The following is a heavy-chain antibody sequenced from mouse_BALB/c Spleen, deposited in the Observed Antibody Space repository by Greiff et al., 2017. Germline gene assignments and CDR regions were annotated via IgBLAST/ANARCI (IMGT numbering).Heavy chain of an antibody. CDR2: ISSGGSYT. V-gene: IGHV5-6-4*01. CDR1: GFTFSSYT. CDR3: TRVEGYYAMDY. Sequence: EVQVVESGGGLVKPGGSLKLSCAASGFTFSSYTMSWVRQTPEKRLEWVATISSGGSYTYYPDSVKGRFTISRDNAKNTLYLQMSSLKSEDTAMYYCTRVEGYYAMDYWGQGTSVTVSS. J-gene: IGHJ4*01.